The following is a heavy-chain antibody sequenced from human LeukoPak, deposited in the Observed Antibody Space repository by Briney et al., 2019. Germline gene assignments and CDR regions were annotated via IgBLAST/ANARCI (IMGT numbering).Heavy chain of an antibody. J-gene: IGHJ4*02. CDR3: ARRDRNSVRHGDSDY. CDR1: GFTFTNYG. CDR2: ISVGGGST. Sequence: GGSLRLSCAASGFTFTNYGMTWLRQAPGKGLEWVSSISVGGGSTFYADSVKGRFTLSRDNSNNTLYLQMNSLRAEDTAVYYCARRDRNSVRHGDSDYWGQGTRVTVSS. D-gene: IGHD1-26*01. V-gene: IGHV3-23*01.